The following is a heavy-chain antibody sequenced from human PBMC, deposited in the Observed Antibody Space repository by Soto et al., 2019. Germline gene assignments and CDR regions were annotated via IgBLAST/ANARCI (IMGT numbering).Heavy chain of an antibody. CDR2: INHSGST. J-gene: IGHJ6*03. D-gene: IGHD3-10*01. CDR3: ARGSSITMVRGVIIKPPYYYYMDV. Sequence: SETLSLTCAVYGGSFSGYYWSWIRQPPGKGLEWIGEINHSGSTNYNPSLKSRVTISVDTSKNQFSLKLSSVTAADTAVYYCARGSSITMVRGVIIKPPYYYYMDVWAKGTKVTVSS. V-gene: IGHV4-34*01. CDR1: GGSFSGYY.